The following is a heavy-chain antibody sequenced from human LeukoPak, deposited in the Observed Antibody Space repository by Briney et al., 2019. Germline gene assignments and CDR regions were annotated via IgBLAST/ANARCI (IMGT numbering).Heavy chain of an antibody. V-gene: IGHV3-7*03. Sequence: GGSLRLSCAASGFTFSSYWMSWVRQAPGKGLEWVANIKQDGSEKYYVDSVKGRFTISRDNAKNSLYLQMNSLRAEDTAVYYCARDQHISSWSFDYWGQGTLVTVSS. J-gene: IGHJ4*02. CDR1: GFTFSSYW. CDR3: ARDQHISSWSFDY. CDR2: IKQDGSEK. D-gene: IGHD6-13*01.